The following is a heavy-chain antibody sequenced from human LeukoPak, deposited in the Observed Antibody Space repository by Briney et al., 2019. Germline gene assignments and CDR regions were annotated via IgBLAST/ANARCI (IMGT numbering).Heavy chain of an antibody. CDR2: ISGSGGST. CDR3: AKDAAYYYDSLDAFDI. CDR1: GFTFSSYA. V-gene: IGHV3-23*01. J-gene: IGHJ3*02. D-gene: IGHD3-22*01. Sequence: GGSLTLSCAASGFTFSSYAMSWVRQAPGKGLEWVSAISGSGGSTYYADSVKGRFTISRDNSKNTLYLQMNSLRAEDTAVYYCAKDAAYYYDSLDAFDIWGQGTMVTVSS.